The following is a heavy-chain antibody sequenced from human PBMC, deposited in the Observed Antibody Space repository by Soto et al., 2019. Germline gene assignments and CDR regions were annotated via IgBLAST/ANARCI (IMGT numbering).Heavy chain of an antibody. J-gene: IGHJ4*02. CDR2: IYYSGST. CDR1: GGSISSGDYY. Sequence: QVQLQESGPGLVKPSQTLSLTCTVSGGSISSGDYYWSWIRQHPGKGLEWIGYIYYSGSTYYNTSLKSRVTILVDTSKNQFSLKLSSVTAADTAVYYCARGPGSGWYDYWGQGTLVTVSS. CDR3: ARGPGSGWYDY. V-gene: IGHV4-31*03. D-gene: IGHD6-19*01.